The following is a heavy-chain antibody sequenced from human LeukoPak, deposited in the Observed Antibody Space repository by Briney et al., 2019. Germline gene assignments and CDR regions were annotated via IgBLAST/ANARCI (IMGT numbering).Heavy chain of an antibody. CDR2: IKIKTDGGTK. J-gene: IGHJ4*02. CDR1: GFTFSNAW. V-gene: IGHV3-15*01. Sequence: GGSLRLSYTASGFTFSNAWMSWVRQAPGKGLEWVGRIKIKTDGGTKEYAAPVKGRFSISRDDSKNTLSLQMNSLKTEDTGVYYCTRISGSQSGPFDYWGQGSLVTVSS. D-gene: IGHD1-26*01. CDR3: TRISGSQSGPFDY.